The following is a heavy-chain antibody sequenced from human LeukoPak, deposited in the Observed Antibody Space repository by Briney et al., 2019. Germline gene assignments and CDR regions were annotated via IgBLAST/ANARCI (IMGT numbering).Heavy chain of an antibody. CDR1: GFTFSSYG. CDR2: ISYDGSNK. D-gene: IGHD6-19*01. V-gene: IGHV3-30*18. J-gene: IGHJ4*02. CDR3: VKGRRDSGWYLYYFDY. Sequence: GGSLRLSCAASGFTFSSYGMHWVRQAPGKGLEWVAVISYDGSNKYYADSVKGRFTISRDNSKNTLYLQMNSLRAEDTAVYYCVKGRRDSGWYLYYFDYWGQGTLVTVSS.